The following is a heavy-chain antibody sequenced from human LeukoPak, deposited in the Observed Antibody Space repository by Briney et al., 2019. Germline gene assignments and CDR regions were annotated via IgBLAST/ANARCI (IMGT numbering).Heavy chain of an antibody. CDR2: VFYRGTT. J-gene: IGHJ5*02. CDR1: GGSLGSGTHY. Sequence: PSETLSLTCTVSGGSLGSGTHYWGWVRQPPGKGLEWIGSVFYRGTTFYSPSLKSRVTVSIDTSKNQFSLKLNSVTAADTAVYYCARHDYDLLTGYTINWFDPWGQGTLVTVSS. CDR3: ARHDYDLLTGYTINWFDP. V-gene: IGHV4-39*01. D-gene: IGHD3-9*01.